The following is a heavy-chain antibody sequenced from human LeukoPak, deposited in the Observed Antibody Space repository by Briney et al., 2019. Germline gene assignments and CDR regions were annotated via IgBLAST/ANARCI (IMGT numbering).Heavy chain of an antibody. CDR1: GGTFSSYA. V-gene: IGHV1-8*03. D-gene: IGHD3-3*01. J-gene: IGHJ6*03. CDR3: ARGAPDFWSVYYMDV. Sequence: ASVKVSCKASGGTFSSYAISWVRQAPGQGLEWMGWMNPNSGNTGYAQKFQGRVTITRNTSISTAYMELSSLRSEDTAVYYCARGAPDFWSVYYMDVWAKGPRSPSP. CDR2: MNPNSGNT.